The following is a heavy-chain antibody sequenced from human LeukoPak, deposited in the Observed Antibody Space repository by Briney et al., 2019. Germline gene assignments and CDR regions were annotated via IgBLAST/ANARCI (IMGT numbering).Heavy chain of an antibody. D-gene: IGHD6-13*01. CDR3: AREGRTIAATYNWFDP. CDR2: INPNTGGT. V-gene: IGHV1-2*02. CDR1: GYTFTGYY. Sequence: ASVKVSCKASGYTFTGYYMHWVRQAPGQGLEWMGWINPNTGGTNYPQKFQGRVTMTRDTSISTAYMELSSLRSDDTAVYYCAREGRTIAATYNWFDPWGQGTLVTVSS. J-gene: IGHJ5*02.